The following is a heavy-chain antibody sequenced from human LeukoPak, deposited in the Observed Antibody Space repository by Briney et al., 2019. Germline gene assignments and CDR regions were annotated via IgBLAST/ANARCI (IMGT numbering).Heavy chain of an antibody. J-gene: IGHJ4*02. CDR1: GFTFSSYS. CDR2: ISSSSSTI. V-gene: IGHV3-48*01. D-gene: IGHD3-10*01. Sequence: GGSLRLSCAASGFTFSSYSMNWVRQAPGKGLEWVSYISSSSSTIYYADSVKGRFTISRDNAKNSLYLQMNSLRAEDTAVYYCAREKLAGGYYASGTYYSFDYWGQGTLVTVSS. CDR3: AREKLAGGYYASGTYYSFDY.